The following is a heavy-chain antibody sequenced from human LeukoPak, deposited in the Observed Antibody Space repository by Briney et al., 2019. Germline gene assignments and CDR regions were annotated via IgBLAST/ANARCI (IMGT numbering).Heavy chain of an antibody. CDR2: IIPILGIA. D-gene: IGHD6-6*01. CDR1: GGTFSSYA. Sequence: GASVKVSCKASGGTFSSYAISWVRQAPGQGLEWMGRIIPILGIANYAQKFQGRVTITADKSTSTAYMELSSLRSEDTAMYYCARDGEYSSWVGAFDVWGQGTLVTVSS. CDR3: ARDGEYSSWVGAFDV. J-gene: IGHJ3*01. V-gene: IGHV1-69*04.